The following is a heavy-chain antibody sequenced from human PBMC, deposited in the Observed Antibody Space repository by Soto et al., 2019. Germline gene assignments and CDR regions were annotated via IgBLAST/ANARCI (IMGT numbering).Heavy chain of an antibody. J-gene: IGHJ5*02. D-gene: IGHD3-3*01. CDR2: IYYSGST. CDR1: VVSIIRYY. Sequence: PSETVALTCAVSVVSIIRYYCSLIRQPPVNGLEWIGYIYYSGSTNYNPSLKSRVTISVDTSKNQFSLKLSSVTAADTAVYYCARVPPLGAWLHPSAQGPTLTVSS. V-gene: IGHV4-59*01. CDR3: ARVPPLGAWLHP.